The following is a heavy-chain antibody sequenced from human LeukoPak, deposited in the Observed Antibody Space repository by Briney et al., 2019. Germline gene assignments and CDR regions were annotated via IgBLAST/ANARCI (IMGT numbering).Heavy chain of an antibody. V-gene: IGHV5-51*01. CDR3: ARDWAVAGTSQGENPGYYYYMDV. D-gene: IGHD6-19*01. J-gene: IGHJ6*03. CDR2: IYPGDSDT. CDR1: GYSFTTYW. Sequence: PGESLKISCKGSGYSFTTYWIGWVRQMPGKGLEWMGIIYPGDSDTRYSPSFEGQVTISADRSISTAYLQWSSLKASDTAMYYCARDWAVAGTSQGENPGYYYYMDVWGKGTTVTISS.